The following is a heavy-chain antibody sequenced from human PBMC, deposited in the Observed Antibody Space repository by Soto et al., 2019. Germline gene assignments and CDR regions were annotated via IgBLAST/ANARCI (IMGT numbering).Heavy chain of an antibody. CDR2: IIPIFGTA. CDR3: ARDRRIVGATNEDYHYYGMDV. J-gene: IGHJ6*02. D-gene: IGHD1-26*01. CDR1: GGTFSSYA. Sequence: SVKVSCKASGGTFSSYAISWVRQAPGQGLEWMGGIIPIFGTANYAQKFQGRATITADESTSTAYMELSSLRSEDTAVYYCARDRRIVGATNEDYHYYGMDVWGQGTTVTVSS. V-gene: IGHV1-69*13.